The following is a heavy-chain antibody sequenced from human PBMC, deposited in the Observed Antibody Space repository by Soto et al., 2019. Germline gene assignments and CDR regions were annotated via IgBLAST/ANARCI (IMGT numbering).Heavy chain of an antibody. V-gene: IGHV3-30-3*01. CDR3: AREVDITGQVDYYYGMDV. Sequence: QVQLVESGGGVVQPGRSLRLSCAASGFTFSSYTMHWVRQAPGKGLEWVAVISYDGSNKYYADSVKGRFTISRDNSKNTLYLQMNSLRAEDTAVYYCAREVDITGQVDYYYGMDVW. J-gene: IGHJ6*01. CDR2: ISYDGSNK. D-gene: IGHD1-20*01. CDR1: GFTFSSYT.